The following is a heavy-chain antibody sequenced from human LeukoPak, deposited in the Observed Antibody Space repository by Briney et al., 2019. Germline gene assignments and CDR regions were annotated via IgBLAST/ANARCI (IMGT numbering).Heavy chain of an antibody. CDR3: AGDSSGYYDNLPSFDY. Sequence: GGSLRLSCAASGFTLSNNYMSWVRQAPGKGLEWVSLIYTGDNTYYADSVKGRFTISRDNSKNTLYLQMSNLSAEDTAVYYCAGDSSGYYDNLPSFDYWGQGTLVTVSS. V-gene: IGHV3-53*01. CDR2: IYTGDNT. D-gene: IGHD3-22*01. CDR1: GFTLSNNY. J-gene: IGHJ4*02.